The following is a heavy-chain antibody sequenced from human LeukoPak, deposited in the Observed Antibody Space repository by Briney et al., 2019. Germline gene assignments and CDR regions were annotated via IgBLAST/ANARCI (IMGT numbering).Heavy chain of an antibody. CDR3: VRDHDCGDCLDD. D-gene: IGHD4/OR15-4a*01. CDR1: GFTFSSYA. V-gene: IGHV3-53*01. Sequence: GGSLRLSCAASGFTFSSYAMSWVRQAPGKGLEWVSVIYSGGSTYYADSVKGRFTISRDNSKNTLYLQMNSLRAEDTAVYYCVRDHDCGDCLDDWGQGTLVTVSS. J-gene: IGHJ4*02. CDR2: IYSGGST.